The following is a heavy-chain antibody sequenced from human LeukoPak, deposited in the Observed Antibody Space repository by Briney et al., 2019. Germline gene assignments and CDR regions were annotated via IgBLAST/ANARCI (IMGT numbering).Heavy chain of an antibody. Sequence: SETLSLTCAVYGGSFSGYYWSWIRQPPGKGLEWIGEINHSGSTNYNPSLKSRVTISVDTSKNQFSLKLSSVTAADTAVYYCARIRLYCSSTSCPRGFDYWGQGTLVTVSS. D-gene: IGHD2-2*01. CDR1: GGSFSGYY. CDR2: INHSGST. J-gene: IGHJ4*02. V-gene: IGHV4-34*01. CDR3: ARIRLYCSSTSCPRGFDY.